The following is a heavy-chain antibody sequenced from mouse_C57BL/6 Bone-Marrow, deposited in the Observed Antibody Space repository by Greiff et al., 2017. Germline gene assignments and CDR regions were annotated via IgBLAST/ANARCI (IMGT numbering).Heavy chain of an antibody. Sequence: VQLQQSGPVLVKPGASVKMSCKASGYTFTDYYMNWVKQSHGKSLEWIGVINPYNGGTSYNQKFKGKATLTVDKSSSTAYMELNSLTSEDSAVYYCARGGITTVVAKDWFAYWGQGTLVTVSA. V-gene: IGHV1-19*01. CDR3: ARGGITTVVAKDWFAY. D-gene: IGHD1-1*01. CDR1: GYTFTDYY. CDR2: INPYNGGT. J-gene: IGHJ3*01.